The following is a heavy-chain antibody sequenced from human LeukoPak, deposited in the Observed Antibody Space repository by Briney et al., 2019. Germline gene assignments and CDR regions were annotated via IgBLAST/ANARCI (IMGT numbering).Heavy chain of an antibody. CDR2: ISYDGSNE. CDR3: AATYYYGSGSYYNQDY. V-gene: IGHV3-30-3*01. Sequence: GGSLRLSCAASGFTFSSNAMHWVRQAPGKGLEWVAVISYDGSNEYYADSVKGRFTISRDNSKNTLYLQMNSLRAEDTAVYYCAATYYYGSGSYYNQDYWGQGTLVTVSS. J-gene: IGHJ4*02. CDR1: GFTFSSNA. D-gene: IGHD3-10*01.